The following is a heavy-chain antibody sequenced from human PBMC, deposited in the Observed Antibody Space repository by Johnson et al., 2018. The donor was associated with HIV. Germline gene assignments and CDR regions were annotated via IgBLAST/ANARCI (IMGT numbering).Heavy chain of an antibody. CDR2: ISYDGSVK. D-gene: IGHD1-1*01. Sequence: QVQLVESGGGVVQPGRSLRLSCVASGFTFRNYGMHWVRQAPGKGLEWVAVISYDGSVKYYADAVKGRFTISRDNSKNTLFLQMNSLRADDTAMYYCATSTASDALDIWGQGTMVTVSS. CDR3: ATSTASDALDI. CDR1: GFTFRNYG. J-gene: IGHJ3*02. V-gene: IGHV3-30*03.